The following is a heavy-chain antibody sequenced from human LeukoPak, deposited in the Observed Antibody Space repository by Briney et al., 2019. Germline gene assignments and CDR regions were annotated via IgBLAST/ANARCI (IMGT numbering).Heavy chain of an antibody. CDR1: GFTFSRYW. D-gene: IGHD3-16*02. CDR3: ARVITFGGVIPY. J-gene: IGHJ4*02. V-gene: IGHV3-7*01. Sequence: PGGSLRLSCVASGFTFSRYWMSWVRQAPGKGLEWIANIKQDGSEKNYVDSVKGRFTIARDNAKNSVFLQMNSLRAEDTAVYYCARVITFGGVIPYWGQGTLVTVSS. CDR2: IKQDGSEK.